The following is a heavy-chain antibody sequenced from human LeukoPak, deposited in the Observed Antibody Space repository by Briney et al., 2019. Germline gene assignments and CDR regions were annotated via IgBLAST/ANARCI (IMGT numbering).Heavy chain of an antibody. Sequence: GGSLRLSCAASGFTFSVYAMSWVRQAPGKGLEWVSTIGGGDTYYADSVKGRFTISRDNSKNTLYLQMSSLRAEDTAVYYCVKDGSGSYYTYYFDYWGQGTLVTVSS. CDR3: VKDGSGSYYTYYFDY. J-gene: IGHJ4*02. V-gene: IGHV3-23*01. CDR1: GFTFSVYA. D-gene: IGHD3-10*01. CDR2: IGGGDT.